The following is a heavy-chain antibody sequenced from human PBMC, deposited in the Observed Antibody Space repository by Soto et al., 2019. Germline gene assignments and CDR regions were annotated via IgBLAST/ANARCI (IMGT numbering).Heavy chain of an antibody. V-gene: IGHV4-34*01. CDR3: ARVFYGSGRSMSDY. D-gene: IGHD3-10*01. CDR1: GGSFSGYY. J-gene: IGHJ4*02. Sequence: SETLSLTCAVYGGSFSGYYWSWIRQPPGKGLEWIGEINHSGSTNYNPSLKSRVTISVDTFKNQFSLKLSSVTAADTAVYYCARVFYGSGRSMSDYWGQGTLVTVSS. CDR2: INHSGST.